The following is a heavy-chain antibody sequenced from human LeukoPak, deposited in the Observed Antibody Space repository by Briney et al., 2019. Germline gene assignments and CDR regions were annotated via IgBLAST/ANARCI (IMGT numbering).Heavy chain of an antibody. D-gene: IGHD3-3*01. V-gene: IGHV3-33*01. Sequence: GGSLRLSCSASGFTFSHYGMHWVRQAPGTGLEWVAAIWSDASDKYYANSVKGRFTISRDNFKNSLYLQMNSLRAEDTAVYYCATCPTDKYDDDHADYWGQGSLVTVSS. CDR1: GFTFSHYG. CDR2: IWSDASDK. J-gene: IGHJ4*02. CDR3: ATCPTDKYDDDHADY.